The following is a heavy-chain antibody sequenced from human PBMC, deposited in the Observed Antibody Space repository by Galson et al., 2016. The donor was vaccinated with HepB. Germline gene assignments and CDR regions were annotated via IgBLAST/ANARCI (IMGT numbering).Heavy chain of an antibody. D-gene: IGHD1-26*01. V-gene: IGHV5-10-1*01. Sequence: QSGAEVKKPGESLKIACKGSGYTFTNYWIAWVRQVPGKGLECMGRIDPSDSYTSYSPSFEGHVTISVDKSISTAYVQWSSLKASDTAMYYCARIGGASLVGHWFDSWGQGTLVTVSS. CDR2: IDPSDSYT. CDR3: ARIGGASLVGHWFDS. CDR1: GYTFTNYW. J-gene: IGHJ5*01.